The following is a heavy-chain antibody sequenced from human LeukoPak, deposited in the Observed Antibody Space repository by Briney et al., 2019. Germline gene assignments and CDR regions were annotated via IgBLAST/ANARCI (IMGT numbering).Heavy chain of an antibody. J-gene: IGHJ1*01. CDR2: IYYSGST. CDR3: ARHGGYSSPYLH. CDR1: GGSISNYY. Sequence: PSETLSLTCTVSGGSISNYYWSWIRQPPGKGLECIGYIYYSGSTNYNPSLKSRVTISVDTSKNQFSLKLSSVTATDTAVYYCARHGGYSSPYLHWGQAPWSPSPQ. V-gene: IGHV4-59*08. D-gene: IGHD6-13*01.